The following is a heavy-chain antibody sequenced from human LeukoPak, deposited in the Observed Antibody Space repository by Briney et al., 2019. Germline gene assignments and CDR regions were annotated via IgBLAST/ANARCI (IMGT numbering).Heavy chain of an antibody. D-gene: IGHD4/OR15-4a*01. CDR3: VRGDYAANWFDP. J-gene: IGHJ5*02. Sequence: ASVKVSCKASGYIFTTFGFTWVRQAPGQGLEWMGWISSNNGNTNYAQNLQGRVTMTTDKLTNTAYMELSSLRSDDTAVYYCVRGDYAANWFDPWGQGTLVTVSS. CDR1: GYIFTTFG. V-gene: IGHV1-18*01. CDR2: ISSNNGNT.